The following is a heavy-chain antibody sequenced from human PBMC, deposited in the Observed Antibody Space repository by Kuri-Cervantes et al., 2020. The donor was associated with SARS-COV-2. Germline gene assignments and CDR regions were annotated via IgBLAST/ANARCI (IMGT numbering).Heavy chain of an antibody. D-gene: IGHD2-2*01. Sequence: LSLTCAASGFTFSSYGMHWVRQAPGKGLEWVAFIRYDGSNKYYADSVKGRFTISRDNSKNTLYLQMNSLRAEDTAVYYCARDEGIVVVPSGPRHRTPTDAFDIWGQGTMVTVSS. J-gene: IGHJ3*02. CDR3: ARDEGIVVVPSGPRHRTPTDAFDI. CDR2: IRYDGSNK. V-gene: IGHV3-30*02. CDR1: GFTFSSYG.